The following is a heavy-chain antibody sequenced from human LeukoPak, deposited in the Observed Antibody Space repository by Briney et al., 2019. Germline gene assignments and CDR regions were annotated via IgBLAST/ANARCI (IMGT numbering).Heavy chain of an antibody. V-gene: IGHV3-53*01. CDR1: GFTVSSNY. J-gene: IGHJ4*02. CDR2: IYSGGST. CDR3: ARLVVTARGDYFDY. Sequence: GGSLRLPCAASGFTVSSNYMSWVRQAPGKGLEWVSVIYSGGSTYYADSVKGRFTISRDNSKNTLYLQMNSLRAEDTAVYYCARLVVTARGDYFDYWGQGTLVTVSS. D-gene: IGHD2-21*02.